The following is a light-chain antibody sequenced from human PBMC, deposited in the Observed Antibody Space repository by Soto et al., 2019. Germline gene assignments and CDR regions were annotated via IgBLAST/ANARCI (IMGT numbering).Light chain of an antibody. CDR1: QSFYSSH. Sequence: EIVLTQSPGTLSLSPGEGATLSCRASQSFYSSHLSWYQQKPGQAPRLLIYGASSRATGIPDRFIGSGSGTDFTLIITRLEPEDFAGYYCQQYGSSPSITFGQGTRLEIK. CDR2: GAS. V-gene: IGKV3-20*01. J-gene: IGKJ5*01. CDR3: QQYGSSPSIT.